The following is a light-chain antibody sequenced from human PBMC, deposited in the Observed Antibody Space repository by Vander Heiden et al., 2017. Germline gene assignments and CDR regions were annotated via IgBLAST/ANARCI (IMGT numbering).Light chain of an antibody. CDR1: QSISSL. J-gene: IGKJ1*01. CDR3: QQSYSTPWT. CDR2: AAS. V-gene: IGKV1-39*01. Sequence: DIQMTQSPSSLSASVGDRVTITCRASQSISSLLYWYQQKPGRARKLLIFAASSLQSGVPSRFSGSGSGTDFTLTISRLQPEDFATYYCQQSYSTPWTFGQGTKVEIK.